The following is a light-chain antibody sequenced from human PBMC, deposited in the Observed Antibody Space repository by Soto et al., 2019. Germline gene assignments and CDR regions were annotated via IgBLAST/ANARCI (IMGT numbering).Light chain of an antibody. Sequence: EIVLTQSPGTLSLSPGERATLSCRASQSVSSSYLSWYQQKSGQAPRLLIYGASSRATGISDWFSGSGSGTDFTLTINRLEPEDFAVYYCQQYGSSPITFGQGTRLEIK. CDR3: QQYGSSPIT. J-gene: IGKJ5*01. CDR2: GAS. V-gene: IGKV3-20*01. CDR1: QSVSSSY.